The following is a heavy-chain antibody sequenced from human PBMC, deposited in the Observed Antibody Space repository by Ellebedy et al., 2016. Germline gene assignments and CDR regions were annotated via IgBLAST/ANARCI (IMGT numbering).Heavy chain of an antibody. J-gene: IGHJ4*02. CDR3: ARQNDSGSYFDDY. CDR1: GFTFSNYA. Sequence: GGSLRLXCAASGFTFSNYAMHWVRQAPGKGLEWVAVISYDETNRYYAESVKGRFTISRDNSKNTLYLQMNSLRGEDTAVYFCARQNDSGSYFDDYWGQGTLVTVSS. CDR2: ISYDETNR. D-gene: IGHD1-26*01. V-gene: IGHV3-30-3*01.